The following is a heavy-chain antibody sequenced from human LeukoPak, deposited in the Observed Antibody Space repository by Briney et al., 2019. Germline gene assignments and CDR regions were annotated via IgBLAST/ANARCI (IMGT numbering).Heavy chain of an antibody. J-gene: IGHJ4*02. Sequence: PSETLSLTCAVSGGSISSGGYSWSWIRQPPGKGLEWIGYIYHSGSTYYNPSLKSRVTTSVDRSKNQFSLKLSSVTAADTAVYYCARGLNYYDSSGLGQFDYWGQGTLVTVSS. CDR3: ARGLNYYDSSGLGQFDY. D-gene: IGHD3-22*01. CDR1: GGSISSGGYS. V-gene: IGHV4-30-2*01. CDR2: IYHSGST.